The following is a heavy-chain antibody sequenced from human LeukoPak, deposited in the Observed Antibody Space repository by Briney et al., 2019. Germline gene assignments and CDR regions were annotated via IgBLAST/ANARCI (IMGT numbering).Heavy chain of an antibody. J-gene: IGHJ5*02. CDR1: GGSISSYY. D-gene: IGHD4-17*01. V-gene: IGHV4-59*01. CDR3: ARDVPYGDYAWFDP. Sequence: SETLSLTCTVSGGSISSYYWSWIRQPPGKGLGWIGYIYYSGSTNYNPSLKSRVTISVDTSKNQFSLKLSSVTAADTAVYYCARDVPYGDYAWFDPWGQGTLVTVSS. CDR2: IYYSGST.